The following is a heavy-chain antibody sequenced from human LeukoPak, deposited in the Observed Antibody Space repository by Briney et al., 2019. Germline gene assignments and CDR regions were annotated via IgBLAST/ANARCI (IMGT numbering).Heavy chain of an antibody. J-gene: IGHJ4*02. D-gene: IGHD3-22*01. CDR1: GFTFSSYA. CDR2: ISGSGGST. CDR3: ARDVQYDSSGYTFHF. Sequence: AGGSLRLSCAASGFTFSSYAMSWVRQAPGKGLEWVSAISGSGGSTYYADSVKGRFTISRDNSKNTLYLQMNSLRVEETAVYYCARDVQYDSSGYTFHFWGQGILVTVSS. V-gene: IGHV3-23*01.